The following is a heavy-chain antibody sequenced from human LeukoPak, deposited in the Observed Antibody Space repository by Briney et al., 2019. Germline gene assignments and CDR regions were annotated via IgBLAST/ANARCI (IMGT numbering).Heavy chain of an antibody. CDR3: ARGAGPDAFDI. D-gene: IGHD6-13*01. Sequence: GGSLRLSCEASGFTFSSYAIRWVRQAPGTGLEWVSSIPGSGGATYYADSVRGRFSISRDSSKNTVYLQMNSLRAEDTAVYYCARGAGPDAFDIWGQGTMVTVSS. V-gene: IGHV3-23*01. J-gene: IGHJ3*02. CDR1: GFTFSSYA. CDR2: IPGSGGAT.